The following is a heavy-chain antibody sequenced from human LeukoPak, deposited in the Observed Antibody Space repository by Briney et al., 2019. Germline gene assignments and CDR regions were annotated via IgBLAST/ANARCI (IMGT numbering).Heavy chain of an antibody. V-gene: IGHV3-7*03. CDR3: ARNNGMDV. CDR2: VNRDGSET. Sequence: GASLRLSWAAAVVTFSSYWVTWVRQVPWRGPEWVANVNRDGSETYYLDAVKGRFTISKDNAKNSLYLQMNSLRAEDTALYHCARNNGMDVWGQGTTVIVSS. CDR1: VVTFSSYW. J-gene: IGHJ6*02.